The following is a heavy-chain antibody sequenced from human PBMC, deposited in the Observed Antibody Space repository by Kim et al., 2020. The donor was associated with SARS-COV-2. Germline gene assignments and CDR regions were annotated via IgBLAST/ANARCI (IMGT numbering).Heavy chain of an antibody. CDR3: ARWPNYGSGSDFDY. V-gene: IGHV4-4*02. Sequence: TYPKRRVDIAVDKSKNQFSLKLSSVTAADTAVYYCARWPNYGSGSDFDYWGQGTLVTVSS. J-gene: IGHJ4*02. D-gene: IGHD3-10*01.